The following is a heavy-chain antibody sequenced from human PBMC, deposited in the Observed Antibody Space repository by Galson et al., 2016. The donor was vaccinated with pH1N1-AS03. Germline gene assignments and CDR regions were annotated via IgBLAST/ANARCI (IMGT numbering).Heavy chain of an antibody. CDR2: IIPALGTP. CDR3: ASEVATSFDY. CDR1: GGTFSSYP. D-gene: IGHD5-24*01. J-gene: IGHJ4*02. Sequence: SVKVSCKASGGTFSSYPINWVRQAPGQGLEWMGRIIPALGTPNYAQRFQGRVTITTDESTSTAYMELSSLRSEDTAVYFCASEVATSFDYWGQGTLVTVSS. V-gene: IGHV1-69*11.